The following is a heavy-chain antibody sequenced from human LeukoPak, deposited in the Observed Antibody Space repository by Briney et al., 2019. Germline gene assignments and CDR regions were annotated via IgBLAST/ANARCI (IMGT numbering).Heavy chain of an antibody. J-gene: IGHJ5*02. D-gene: IGHD3-10*01. CDR2: ISGSGGST. CDR1: GFTFSSYA. CDR3: AKEITMVRGVKPNWFDP. Sequence: GGSLRLSCAASGFTFSSYAMSWVRQAPGKGLEWVSAISGSGGSTYYADSVKGRFTISRDNSKNTPYLQMNSLRAEDTAVYYCAKEITMVRGVKPNWFDPWGQGTLVTVSS. V-gene: IGHV3-23*01.